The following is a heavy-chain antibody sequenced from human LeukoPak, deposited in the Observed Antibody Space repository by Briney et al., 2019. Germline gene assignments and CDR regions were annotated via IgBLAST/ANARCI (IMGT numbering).Heavy chain of an antibody. CDR2: IYHSGTT. CDR1: GYSISSGYF. V-gene: IGHV4-38-2*02. CDR3: ARGHDSSGYYRLDY. J-gene: IGHJ4*02. Sequence: SETLSLTCTVSGYSISSGYFWGWIRQPPGKGLEWIGSIYHSGTTYYNPSLKSRVTISVDTSKNQFSLKLSSVTAADTAVYYCARGHDSSGYYRLDYWGQGTLVTVSS. D-gene: IGHD3-22*01.